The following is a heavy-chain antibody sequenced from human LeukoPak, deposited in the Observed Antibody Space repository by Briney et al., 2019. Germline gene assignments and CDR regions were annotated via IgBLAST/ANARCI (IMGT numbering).Heavy chain of an antibody. CDR1: DDSVSSSRYY. CDR3: AREGRRQWLVSGALDS. V-gene: IGHV4-61*01. D-gene: IGHD6-19*01. J-gene: IGHJ5*01. CDR2: IYHGSA. Sequence: SETLSLTCTVSDDSVSSSRYYWTWIRQPPGKGLEWIGYIYHGSATYNPSLESRVTLSMDTSKNQYSLKMTSVTAAVTAVYYCAREGRRQWLVSGALDSWGQGTLVTVSS.